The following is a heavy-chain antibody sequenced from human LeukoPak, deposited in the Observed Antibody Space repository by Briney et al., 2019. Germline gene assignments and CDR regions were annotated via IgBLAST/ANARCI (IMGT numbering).Heavy chain of an antibody. D-gene: IGHD2-8*01. CDR1: GGTFSSYA. J-gene: IGHJ3*02. Sequence: SVKVSCKASGGTFSSYAISRVRQAPGQGLEWVGRIIPIFGTANYAQKFQGRVTITTDESTSTAYMELSSLRSEDTAVYYCARDLSRTIWPYGAFDIWGQGTMVTVSS. V-gene: IGHV1-69*05. CDR2: IIPIFGTA. CDR3: ARDLSRTIWPYGAFDI.